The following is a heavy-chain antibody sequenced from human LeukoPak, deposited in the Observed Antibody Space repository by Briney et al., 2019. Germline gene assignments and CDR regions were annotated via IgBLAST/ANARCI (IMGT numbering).Heavy chain of an antibody. J-gene: IGHJ4*02. D-gene: IGHD4-17*01. CDR2: IYYSGST. CDR1: GGSISSSSYY. Sequence: SETLSLTCTVSGGSISSSSYYWGWIRQPPGKGLEWIGSIYYSGSTYYNPSLKSRVTISVDTSKNQFSLKLSSVTAADTAVYYCARLGTVTTSSYWGQGTLVTVSS. CDR3: ARLGTVTTSSY. V-gene: IGHV4-39*01.